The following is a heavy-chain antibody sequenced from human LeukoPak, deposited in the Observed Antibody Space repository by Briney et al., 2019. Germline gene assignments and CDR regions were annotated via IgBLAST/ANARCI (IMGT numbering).Heavy chain of an antibody. Sequence: SETLSLTCTVPGGSISSGHYYWSWIRQPPGKGLEWIGEIHHSGSTKYNPSLKSRVTISVDKSKNQFSLKLSSVTAADTALYYCARENHYASGLVDYWGQGTLVTVSS. D-gene: IGHD3-10*01. CDR2: IHHSGST. CDR1: GGSISSGHYY. CDR3: ARENHYASGLVDY. V-gene: IGHV4-39*07. J-gene: IGHJ4*02.